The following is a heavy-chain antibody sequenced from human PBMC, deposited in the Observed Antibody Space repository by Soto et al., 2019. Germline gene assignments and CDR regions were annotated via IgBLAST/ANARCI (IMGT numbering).Heavy chain of an antibody. CDR1: GFTFSSYG. CDR2: ISYDGSNK. CDR3: AKSFIAAAGKEGYFDY. J-gene: IGHJ4*02. V-gene: IGHV3-30*18. Sequence: GGSLRLSCAASGFTFSSYGMHWVRQAPGKGLEWVAVISYDGSNKYYADSVKGRFTISRDNSKNTLYLQMNSLRAEDTAVYYCAKSFIAAAGKEGYFDYWGQGTLVTVSS. D-gene: IGHD6-13*01.